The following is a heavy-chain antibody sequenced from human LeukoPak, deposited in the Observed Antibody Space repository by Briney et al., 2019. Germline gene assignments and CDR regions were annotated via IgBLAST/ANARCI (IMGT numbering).Heavy chain of an antibody. V-gene: IGHV4-4*07. J-gene: IGHJ5*02. CDR2: IYTSGST. CDR1: GGSISSYY. CDR3: TREGTSGGLNWLDP. D-gene: IGHD3-10*01. Sequence: SETLSLTCTVSGGSISSYYWSWIRQPAGKGLEWIGRIYTSGSTNYNPSLKSRVTMSVDTSKNQFSLRLSSVNAADTAVYFCTREGTSGGLNWLDPWGQGTLVTVSS.